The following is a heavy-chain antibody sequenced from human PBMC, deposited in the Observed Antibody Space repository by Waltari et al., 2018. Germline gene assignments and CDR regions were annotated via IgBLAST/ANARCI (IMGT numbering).Heavy chain of an antibody. J-gene: IGHJ6*02. CDR3: ARDYCDRTNCHGMDV. CDR2: ISYNGINI. V-gene: IGHV3-30*04. CDR1: EFTFRSFA. D-gene: IGHD3-22*01. Sequence: QVQLVESGGGVVQPVRSLRLSCAASEFTFRSFALHWVRQAPGKGLEWVAVISYNGINIYYEDSVKGRFTISRDNSNKTLYLQMNSLRPEDTAVYYCARDYCDRTNCHGMDVWGQGTTVTVSS.